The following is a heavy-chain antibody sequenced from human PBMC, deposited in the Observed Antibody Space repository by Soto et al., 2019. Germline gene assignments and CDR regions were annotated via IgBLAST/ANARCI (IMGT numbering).Heavy chain of an antibody. CDR3: ARGWGVREVIKSYYSYGMDV. D-gene: IGHD3-10*01. CDR1: GGSFSGYY. J-gene: IGHJ6*02. Sequence: SETLSLTCAVYGGSFSGYYWSWIRQPPGKGLEWIGEINHSGSTNYNPSLKSRVTISVDTSKNQFSLKLSSVTAADTAVYYCARGWGVREVIKSYYSYGMDVWGQGPRSPSP. V-gene: IGHV4-34*01. CDR2: INHSGST.